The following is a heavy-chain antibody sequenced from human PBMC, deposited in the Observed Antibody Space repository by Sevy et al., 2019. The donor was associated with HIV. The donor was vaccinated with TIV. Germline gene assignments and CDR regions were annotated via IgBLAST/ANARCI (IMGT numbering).Heavy chain of an antibody. V-gene: IGHV3-30-3*01. CDR1: GFTFSSYA. Sequence: GGSLRLSCAASGFTFSSYAMHWVRQAPGRGLEWVAVISYDGSNKYYADSVKGRFTISRDNSKNTLYLQMNSLRAEDTAVYYCARDSSLMGYYYYGMDVWGQRTTVTVSS. CDR3: ARDSSLMGYYYYGMDV. CDR2: ISYDGSNK. J-gene: IGHJ6*02. D-gene: IGHD3-10*01.